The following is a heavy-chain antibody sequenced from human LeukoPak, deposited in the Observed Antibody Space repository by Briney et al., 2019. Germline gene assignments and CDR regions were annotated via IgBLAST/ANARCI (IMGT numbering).Heavy chain of an antibody. D-gene: IGHD6-19*01. V-gene: IGHV3-11*06. Sequence: GGSLRLSCAASGFTFSDYYMSWIRQAPGKGLEWVSYISSSSSYTNYADSVKGRFTISRDNAKNSLYLQMNSLRVEDTAVYYCATLWDPVAGTTQPLLWGQGTLVTVSS. J-gene: IGHJ4*02. CDR2: ISSSSSYT. CDR1: GFTFSDYY. CDR3: ATLWDPVAGTTQPLL.